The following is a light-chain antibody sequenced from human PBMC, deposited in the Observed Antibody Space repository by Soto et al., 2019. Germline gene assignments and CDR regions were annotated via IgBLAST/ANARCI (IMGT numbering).Light chain of an antibody. J-gene: IGLJ2*01. CDR3: AAWDDSLSGVV. CDR2: RSN. CDR1: SSNVGSNY. V-gene: IGLV1-47*01. Sequence: QPVLTQPPSASGTPGQRVTISCSGSSSNVGSNYVYWYQQLPGTAPKLLIYRSNQRPSGVPDRFSGSKSDTSASLAISGLQSEDEADYYCAAWDDSLSGVVFGGGTKLTVL.